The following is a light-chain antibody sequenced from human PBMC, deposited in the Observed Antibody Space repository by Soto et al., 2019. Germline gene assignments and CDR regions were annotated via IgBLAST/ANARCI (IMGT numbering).Light chain of an antibody. CDR3: RSYPGSNNIRYD. J-gene: IGLJ1*01. V-gene: IGLV2-8*01. Sequence: QSALTQPPSASGSPGQSVTISCTGTSSDVGGYNYVSWYQHHPGKAPKLMIYEVNKRPSGVPDRFSGSKSGNTASLTVSGLQAEDDADYYCRSYPGSNNIRYDVGTGTKVTVL. CDR2: EVN. CDR1: SSDVGGYNY.